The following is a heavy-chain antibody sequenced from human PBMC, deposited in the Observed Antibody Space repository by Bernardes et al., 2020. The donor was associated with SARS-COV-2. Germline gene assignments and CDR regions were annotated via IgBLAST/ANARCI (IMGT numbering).Heavy chain of an antibody. CDR2: ISSSSITI. D-gene: IGHD3-10*01. V-gene: IGHV3-48*01. CDR3: ARDAVGGSPPWNYYYGLDV. J-gene: IGHJ6*02. CDR1: GSTFSDDN. Sequence: GGSLRLSCAASGSTFSDDNMNWVRQAPGKGLEWVSYISSSSITIFYADSVKGRFTVSRDNAKNSLYLQMDSLRAEDTAVYYCARDAVGGSPPWNYYYGLDVWGQGTTVTVSS.